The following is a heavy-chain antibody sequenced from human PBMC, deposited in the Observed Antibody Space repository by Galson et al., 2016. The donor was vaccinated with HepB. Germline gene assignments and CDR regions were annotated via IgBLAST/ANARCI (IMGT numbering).Heavy chain of an antibody. CDR2: IIVYDGNT. CDR1: GFTFTGYG. Sequence: SVKVSCKASGFTFTGYGISWVRQAPGQGLEWLGWIIVYDGNTNYAQNFQGRLTMTTATSTSTAYLELRRLRHDDTAIYYCARDYGGTWYDYWGQGTQVTVSS. CDR3: ARDYGGTWYDY. D-gene: IGHD6-13*01. V-gene: IGHV1-18*01. J-gene: IGHJ4*02.